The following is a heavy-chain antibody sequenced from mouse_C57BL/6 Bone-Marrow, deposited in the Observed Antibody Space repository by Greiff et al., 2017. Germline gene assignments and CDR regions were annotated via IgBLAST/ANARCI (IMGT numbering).Heavy chain of an antibody. J-gene: IGHJ4*01. CDR2: IYPRSGNT. CDR3: ARYDGYYVPYYYAMDY. V-gene: IGHV1-81*01. CDR1: GYTFTSYG. D-gene: IGHD2-3*01. Sequence: QVQLQQSGAELARPGASVTLSCKASGYTFTSYGLSWVKQRTGQGLEWIGEIYPRSGNTYYNEKFKGKATLTADKSSSTAYMELRSLTSEDSAVYFCARYDGYYVPYYYAMDYWGQGTSVTVSS.